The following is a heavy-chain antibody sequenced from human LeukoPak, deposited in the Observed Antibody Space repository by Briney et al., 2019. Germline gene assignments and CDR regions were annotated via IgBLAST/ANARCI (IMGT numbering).Heavy chain of an antibody. D-gene: IGHD2-15*01. CDR1: GFTFSSYA. Sequence: GGSLRLSCAASGFTFSSYAMHWVRQAPGKGLEWLAFIRYDGSNKNYADSVKGRFTISRDNTKNSLYLQMNSLRAEDMAVYYCAKDGGSDPDSFDIWGQGTMVTVSS. J-gene: IGHJ3*02. V-gene: IGHV3-30*02. CDR3: AKDGGSDPDSFDI. CDR2: IRYDGSNK.